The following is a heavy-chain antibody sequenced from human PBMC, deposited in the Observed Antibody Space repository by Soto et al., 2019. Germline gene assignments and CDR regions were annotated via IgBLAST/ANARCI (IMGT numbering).Heavy chain of an antibody. J-gene: IGHJ6*02. CDR2: IYYSGST. D-gene: IGHD3-9*01. Sequence: PSETLSLTCTVSGGSVSRGGYYWSWIRQHPGKGLEWIGYIYYSGSTYYNPSLKSRVTISVDTSKNQFSLKLSSVTAADTAVYYCARDGIGNILTGYSVRYYGMDVWGQGTTVTVSS. V-gene: IGHV4-31*03. CDR1: GGSVSRGGYY. CDR3: ARDGIGNILTGYSVRYYGMDV.